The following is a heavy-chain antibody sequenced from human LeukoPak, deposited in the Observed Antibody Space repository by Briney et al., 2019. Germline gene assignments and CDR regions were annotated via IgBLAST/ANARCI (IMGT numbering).Heavy chain of an antibody. CDR2: ISWNGGII. J-gene: IGHJ4*02. CDR3: AKDHGSGFYYFDY. Sequence: GRSLRLSCAASGFTFDDYAMHWVRQVSGKGLEWVAGISWNGGIIGSADSVKGRFTISRDNAKHSLSLQMNSLRSEDTALYYCAKDHGSGFYYFDYWGQGTLVTVSS. V-gene: IGHV3-9*01. D-gene: IGHD6-19*01. CDR1: GFTFDDYA.